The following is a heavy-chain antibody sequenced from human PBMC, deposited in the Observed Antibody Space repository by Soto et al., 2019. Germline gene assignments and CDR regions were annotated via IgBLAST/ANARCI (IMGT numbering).Heavy chain of an antibody. J-gene: IGHJ6*01. CDR3: ATVGYSSSSFYYYDGMDV. V-gene: IGHV3-7*05. Sequence: EVQLVESGGGLVQPGGSLRLSCAASGFTFSSYWMSWVRQAPGKGLEWGASIKQDGSGKYYVDSVKGRFTISRDNAKNSLYLQMNSLRAEDTAVYYCATVGYSSSSFYYYDGMDVWGQGTTVTVFS. CDR1: GFTFSSYW. D-gene: IGHD6-6*01. CDR2: IKQDGSGK.